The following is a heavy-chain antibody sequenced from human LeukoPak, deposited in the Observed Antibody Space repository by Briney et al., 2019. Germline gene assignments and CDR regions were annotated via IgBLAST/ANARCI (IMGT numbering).Heavy chain of an antibody. J-gene: IGHJ4*02. CDR1: GFTFSSYG. V-gene: IGHV3-30*18. CDR2: ISYDGSNK. D-gene: IGHD5-12*01. Sequence: PGGSLRLSCAASGFTFSSYGMHWVRQAPGKGLEWVAVISYDGSNKYYADSVKGRFTISRDNSKNTLYLQMNSLRAEDTAVYYCAKREYSGYDFIEYWGQGTLVTVSS. CDR3: AKREYSGYDFIEY.